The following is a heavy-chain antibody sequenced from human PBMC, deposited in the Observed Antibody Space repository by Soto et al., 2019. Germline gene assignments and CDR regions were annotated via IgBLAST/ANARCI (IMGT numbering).Heavy chain of an antibody. CDR1: GFTFSSYW. D-gene: IGHD3-22*01. Sequence: GGSLRLSCAASGFTFSSYWMHWVRQVPGKGLEWVARINGDGSITSHADSVTGRFTISRDNAKDTLDLQMRSLRAEDTGVYYCARAETTKYDSSGYGYWGQGVQVTVSS. CDR2: INGDGSIT. V-gene: IGHV3-74*03. CDR3: ARAETTKYDSSGYGY. J-gene: IGHJ1*01.